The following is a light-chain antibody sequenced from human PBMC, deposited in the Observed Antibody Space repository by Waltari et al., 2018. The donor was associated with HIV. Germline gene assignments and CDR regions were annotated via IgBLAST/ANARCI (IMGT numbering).Light chain of an antibody. CDR2: SNN. V-gene: IGLV1-44*01. Sequence: QSVLTQPPSASGTPGQRVTISCSGSSSTIGNTPVEWYQQLPGTAPKLLIYSNNQRPSGVPDRISGSKSGTSASLAIGGLQSDDEADYYCASWEDSLHGPVFGGGTKLTVL. CDR3: ASWEDSLHGPV. CDR1: SSTIGNTP. J-gene: IGLJ2*01.